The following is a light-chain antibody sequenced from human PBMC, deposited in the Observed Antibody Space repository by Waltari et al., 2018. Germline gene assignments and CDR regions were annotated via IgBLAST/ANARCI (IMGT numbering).Light chain of an antibody. CDR2: DAS. CDR3: QQYDNPLYT. CDR1: QDISNY. V-gene: IGKV1-33*01. Sequence: DIQMTQSPSSLSASVGDRVTITCQASQDISNYLNWYQQNPGKAPKLLIYDASNLEKGVPSRFSGSGSGTDFTFTISSLQPEDIATYYCQQYDNPLYTFGQGTKLEIK. J-gene: IGKJ2*01.